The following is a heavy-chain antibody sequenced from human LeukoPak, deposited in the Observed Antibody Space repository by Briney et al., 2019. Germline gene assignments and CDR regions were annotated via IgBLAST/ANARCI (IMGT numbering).Heavy chain of an antibody. Sequence: GRSLRLSCAASGFTFSSYGMHWVRQAPGKGLEWVAVIWYDGSNKYYADSVKGRFTISRDNSKNTLYLQMNSLRAEDTAVYYCAREKSNQYYDILTGSNYYYYYYGMDVWGQGTTVTVSS. CDR1: GFTFSSYG. J-gene: IGHJ6*02. V-gene: IGHV3-33*01. D-gene: IGHD3-9*01. CDR3: AREKSNQYYDILTGSNYYYYYYGMDV. CDR2: IWYDGSNK.